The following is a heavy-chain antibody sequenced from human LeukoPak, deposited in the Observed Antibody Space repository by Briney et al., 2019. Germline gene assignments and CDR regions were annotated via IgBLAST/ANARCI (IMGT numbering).Heavy chain of an antibody. CDR1: GYTFTSYG. CDR3: ARDQWPHVVVPAALHR. D-gene: IGHD2-2*01. J-gene: IGHJ4*02. CDR2: ISAYNGNT. V-gene: IGHV1-18*01. Sequence: ASVTVSFTASGYTFTSYGISWVRQAPGQGLEWMGWISAYNGNTNYAQKLQGRVTMTTDTSTNTAYMELRSLRSDDTAVYYCARDQWPHVVVPAALHRWGQGTLVTVSS.